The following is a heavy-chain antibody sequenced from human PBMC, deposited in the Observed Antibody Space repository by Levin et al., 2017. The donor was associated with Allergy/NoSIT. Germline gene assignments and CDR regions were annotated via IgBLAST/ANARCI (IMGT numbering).Heavy chain of an antibody. J-gene: IGHJ4*02. CDR3: VKDYTSSWFRFDF. CDR1: GFTFSSYG. Sequence: GESLKISCAASGFTFSSYGMHWVRQDPGKGLEWVAVISYDGSNKYYGDSVKGRFTISRDNSKNTLYLQMSSLRAEDTAVYYCVKDYTSSWFRFDFWGQGTLVTVSS. CDR2: ISYDGSNK. V-gene: IGHV3-30*18. D-gene: IGHD6-13*01.